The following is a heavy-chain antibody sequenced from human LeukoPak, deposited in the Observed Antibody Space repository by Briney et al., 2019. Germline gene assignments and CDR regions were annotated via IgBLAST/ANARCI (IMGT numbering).Heavy chain of an antibody. V-gene: IGHV4-34*01. Sequence: PSETLSLTCAVYGGSFSGYYWSWIRQPPGKGLEWMGEINHSGSTNYNPSLKSRVTISVDTSKNQFSLKLSSVTAADTAVYYCARADILTGYYRRINAFDIWGQGTMVTVSS. CDR1: GGSFSGYY. D-gene: IGHD3-9*01. CDR2: INHSGST. CDR3: ARADILTGYYRRINAFDI. J-gene: IGHJ3*02.